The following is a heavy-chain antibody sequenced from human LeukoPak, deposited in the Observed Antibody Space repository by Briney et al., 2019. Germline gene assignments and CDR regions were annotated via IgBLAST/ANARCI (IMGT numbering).Heavy chain of an antibody. CDR1: GFTFSSYA. J-gene: IGHJ4*02. D-gene: IGHD1-26*01. V-gene: IGHV3-23*01. Sequence: GGSLRLSCAASGFTFSSYAMSWFRQAPGKGLEWVSAISASGGSTYYADSVKGRFTISRDNSKNTLYLQMNSLRAEDTAVYYCAKDRNSGSYSFFDYWGQGTLVTVSS. CDR3: AKDRNSGSYSFFDY. CDR2: ISASGGST.